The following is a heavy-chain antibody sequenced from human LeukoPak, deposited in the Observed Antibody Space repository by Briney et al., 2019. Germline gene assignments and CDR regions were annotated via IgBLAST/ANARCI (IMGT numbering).Heavy chain of an antibody. CDR3: ARQAHFWSVSDYYYYMDV. CDR2: IYPGDSDT. D-gene: IGHD3-3*02. Sequence: GASLKISCKASGYTFTSYWIAWVRQMPGKGLEWMGIIYPGDSDTRYTPSFQGQVTISADTSISTAYLQWNSLEASDTAMYYCARQAHFWSVSDYYYYMDVWGKGTTVTVSS. J-gene: IGHJ6*03. V-gene: IGHV5-51*01. CDR1: GYTFTSYW.